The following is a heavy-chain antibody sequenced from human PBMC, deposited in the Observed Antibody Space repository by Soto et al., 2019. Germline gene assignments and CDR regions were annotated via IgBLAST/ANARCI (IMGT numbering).Heavy chain of an antibody. CDR2: ISSSSSYI. D-gene: IGHD3-10*01. V-gene: IGHV3-21*01. J-gene: IGHJ3*02. Sequence: GGSLRLSCAASGFTFSSYSMNWVRQAPGKGLEWVSSISSSSSYIYYTDSMKGRFTIARDNAKNSLYLQMNSMSAEDTAVYYCARDPGGGAFDIWGQGTMVTVSS. CDR1: GFTFSSYS. CDR3: ARDPGGGAFDI.